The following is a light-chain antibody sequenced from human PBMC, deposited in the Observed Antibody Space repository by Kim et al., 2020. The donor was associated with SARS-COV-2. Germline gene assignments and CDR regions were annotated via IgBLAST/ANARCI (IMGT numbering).Light chain of an antibody. Sequence: GQAVTLACSGNRLKIGVNSVNWYQLVPGTAPRLLISFNDQRPSGVSGRFSGSKSGSSASLAISGLQSDDEGHYFCSTWDDTLNGPVFGGGTKVTVL. J-gene: IGLJ3*02. CDR1: RLKIGVNS. CDR2: FND. CDR3: STWDDTLNGPV. V-gene: IGLV1-44*01.